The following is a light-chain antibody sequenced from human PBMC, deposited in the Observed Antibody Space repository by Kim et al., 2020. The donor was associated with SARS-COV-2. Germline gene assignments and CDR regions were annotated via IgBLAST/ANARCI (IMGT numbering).Light chain of an antibody. CDR2: QDS. CDR1: KLGNKY. V-gene: IGLV3-1*01. CDR3: QAWDSSTVV. Sequence: VSPGQTASITCSGDKLGNKYACWYQQKPGQSPVLVIYQDSKRPSGIPERFSGSNSGNTATLTISGTQAMDEADYYCQAWDSSTVVFGGGTKVTVL. J-gene: IGLJ2*01.